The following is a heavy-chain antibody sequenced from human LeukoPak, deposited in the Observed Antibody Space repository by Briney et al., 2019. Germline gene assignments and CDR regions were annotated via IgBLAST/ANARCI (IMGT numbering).Heavy chain of an antibody. D-gene: IGHD6-19*01. V-gene: IGHV3-9*01. J-gene: IGHJ4*02. CDR3: AKDNRRHYTSGPNPDSLH. CDR1: GFTFDDYA. Sequence: GGSLRLSCAASGFTFDDYAMHWVRHAPGKGLEWVSGISWNSGSIGYADSVRGRFTISRDNAKNSLYLQMDSLRVEDTAFYYCAKDNRRHYTSGPNPDSLHWGQGALVTDSS. CDR2: ISWNSGSI.